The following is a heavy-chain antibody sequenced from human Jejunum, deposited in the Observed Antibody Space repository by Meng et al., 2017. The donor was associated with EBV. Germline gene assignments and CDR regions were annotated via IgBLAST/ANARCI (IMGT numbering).Heavy chain of an antibody. CDR1: EFTFSTSP. J-gene: IGHJ4*01. CDR2: LSRTGYTT. CDR3: AKDALGSCSGGSCGTFEY. V-gene: IGHV3-23*01. Sequence: SWVVFVQAWASLTVSCLSCEFTFSTSPMSCVRQTPEKGREGLSSLSRTGYTTYYADSLKGRFTISRDNSKNTVYLEMASLRVDDTAVYYCAKDALGSCSGGSCGTFEYWGHGTLVTVSS. D-gene: IGHD2-15*01.